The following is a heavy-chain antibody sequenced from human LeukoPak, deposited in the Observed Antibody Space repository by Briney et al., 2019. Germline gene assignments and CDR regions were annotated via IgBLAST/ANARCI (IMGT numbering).Heavy chain of an antibody. D-gene: IGHD3-10*01. Sequence: GGSLRLSCAASGLTISSHWMHWVRQVPGKGLVWVSRINSDGSSSNYADSVKGRLTISRDNAKNTLYLQMNSLRAEDTAVYYCARGRGPYGWFDPWGQGTLVTVSS. CDR2: INSDGSSS. CDR3: ARGRGPYGWFDP. CDR1: GLTISSHW. V-gene: IGHV3-74*01. J-gene: IGHJ5*02.